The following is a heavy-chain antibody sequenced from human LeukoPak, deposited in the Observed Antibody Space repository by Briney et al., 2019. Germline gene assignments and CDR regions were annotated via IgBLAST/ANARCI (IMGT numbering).Heavy chain of an antibody. CDR2: ISSDRSNK. D-gene: IGHD3-22*01. Sequence: HPGGSLRLSCAASGFTFSIYAMHWVRQAPGKGLEWVAVISSDRSNKYYADSVKGRFTISRDNSKNTLYLQMNSLRAEDTAVYYCASGDHYYDSSGPAYWGQGTLVTVSS. V-gene: IGHV3-30*04. J-gene: IGHJ4*02. CDR1: GFTFSIYA. CDR3: ASGDHYYDSSGPAY.